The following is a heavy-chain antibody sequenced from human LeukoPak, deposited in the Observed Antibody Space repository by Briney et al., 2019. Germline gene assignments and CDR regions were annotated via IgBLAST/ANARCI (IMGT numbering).Heavy chain of an antibody. V-gene: IGHV4-30-2*01. J-gene: IGHJ3*02. CDR1: GGSISSGGYY. CDR2: IYHSGST. D-gene: IGHD3-3*01. CDR3: ARATAPITIFGVVIDPVDAFDI. Sequence: SETLSLTCTVSGGSISSGGYYWSWIRQPPGKGLEWIGYIYHSGSTYYNPSLKSRVTISVDRSKNQFSLRLSSVTAADTAVYYCARATAPITIFGVVIDPVDAFDIWGQGTMVTVSS.